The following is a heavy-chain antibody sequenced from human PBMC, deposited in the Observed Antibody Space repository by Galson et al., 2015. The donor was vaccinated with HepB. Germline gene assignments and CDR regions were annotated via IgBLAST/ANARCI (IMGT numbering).Heavy chain of an antibody. CDR2: VSGSGGTT. J-gene: IGHJ4*02. CDR3: ATEVITMIRGIIINGPLDY. Sequence: SLRLSCAASGFTFSDYAMSWVRQAPGKGLEWVSAVSGSGGTTYYADSVKGRFTISRDNSKNTLYLQMNSLRAEDTAVYYCATEVITMIRGIIINGPLDYWGQGTLVTVSS. D-gene: IGHD3-10*01. V-gene: IGHV3-23*01. CDR1: GFTFSDYA.